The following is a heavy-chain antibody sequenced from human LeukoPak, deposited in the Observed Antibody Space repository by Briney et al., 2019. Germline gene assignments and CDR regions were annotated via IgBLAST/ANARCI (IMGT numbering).Heavy chain of an antibody. V-gene: IGHV3-30*04. CDR2: ISYDGSNK. J-gene: IGHJ3*01. Sequence: PGGSLRLSCAASGFTFSSYAIHWVRQAPGKGLEWVALISYDGSNKYYADSVKGRFTISRDNAKNSLYLQMNSLRVEDTALYYCAKDRGGSSELGDAFDVWGQGTMVRVSS. CDR1: GFTFSSYA. CDR3: AKDRGGSSELGDAFDV. D-gene: IGHD1-26*01.